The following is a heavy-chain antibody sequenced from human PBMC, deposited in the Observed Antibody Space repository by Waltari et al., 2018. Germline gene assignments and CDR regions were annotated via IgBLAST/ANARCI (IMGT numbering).Heavy chain of an antibody. V-gene: IGHV3-7*01. Sequence: EAQLVQSGGGLVQPGGSLTLSCAASGFTLSRFWMTWIRQAPGQGLQWVAHIGPDGSDKYYVDSVKGRVTISRDNAENSLLLQMSSLRVEDTALYYCVGWNDPINSWGQGTLVAVSS. D-gene: IGHD1-1*01. CDR2: IGPDGSDK. CDR3: VGWNDPINS. J-gene: IGHJ4*02. CDR1: GFTLSRFW.